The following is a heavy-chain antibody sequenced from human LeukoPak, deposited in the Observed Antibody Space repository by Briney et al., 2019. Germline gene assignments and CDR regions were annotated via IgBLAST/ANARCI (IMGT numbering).Heavy chain of an antibody. CDR1: GFTFSSYG. J-gene: IGHJ5*01. D-gene: IGHD5-18*01. V-gene: IGHV3-30*18. CDR2: ISYDGSNK. CDR3: AKGALHTYGFNWFDS. Sequence: GGSLRLSCAASGFTFSSYGMHWVRQAPGKGLEWVAVISYDGSNKYYADSVKGRFTISRDNCKNTLYLQMNRLRAEDTAVYYCAKGALHTYGFNWFDSWGQGTLVTVSS.